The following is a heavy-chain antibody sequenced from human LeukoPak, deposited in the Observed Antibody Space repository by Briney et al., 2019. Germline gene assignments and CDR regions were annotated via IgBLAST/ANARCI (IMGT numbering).Heavy chain of an antibody. D-gene: IGHD4-17*01. Sequence: GGSLRLSCAASGFSFSSYSMNWVRQAPGKGLEWVSYISSRSSTIYYADSVKGRFTISRDNAKNSLNLQMNSLRAEDTAVYYCGRDGITVTSYYYYYMDVWGKGTTVTVSS. CDR1: GFSFSSYS. J-gene: IGHJ6*03. V-gene: IGHV3-48*01. CDR2: ISSRSSTI. CDR3: GRDGITVTSYYYYYMDV.